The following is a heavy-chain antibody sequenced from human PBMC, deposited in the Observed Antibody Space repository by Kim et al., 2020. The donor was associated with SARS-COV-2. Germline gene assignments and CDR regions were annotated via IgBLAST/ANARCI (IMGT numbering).Heavy chain of an antibody. Sequence: GGSLRPSCAASGFTFRNNAMNWVRQAPGKGLEWVAGIGSDESTHYADSVRGRFTISRDNSKNTLYLQMNRLSGEDTATYYCAKDLHNYSAMDVWGQGAMVTVAS. J-gene: IGHJ6*02. CDR3: AKDLHNYSAMDV. D-gene: IGHD1-26*01. CDR1: GFTFRNNA. CDR2: IGSDEST. V-gene: IGHV3-23*01.